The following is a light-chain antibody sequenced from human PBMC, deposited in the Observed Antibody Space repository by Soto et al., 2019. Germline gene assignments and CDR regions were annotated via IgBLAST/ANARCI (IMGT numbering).Light chain of an antibody. Sequence: QSALTQPASVSGSPGQSITISCSGTSSDVGAYTSVSWYQQHPGKAPKLMIYEVSNRPSGVSTRFSASKSAYTASLTISGLQAEDEADYYCSSFTTNYFYVFGPGTKLTVL. CDR3: SSFTTNYFYV. CDR1: SSDVGAYTS. J-gene: IGLJ1*01. CDR2: EVS. V-gene: IGLV2-14*01.